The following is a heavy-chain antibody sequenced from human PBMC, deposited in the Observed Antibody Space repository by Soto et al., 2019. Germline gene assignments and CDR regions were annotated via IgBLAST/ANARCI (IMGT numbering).Heavy chain of an antibody. CDR1: GFSFTSYT. CDR3: ARSTPGNPFDI. V-gene: IGHV3-21*01. J-gene: IGHJ3*02. CDR2: ISAGGRSI. D-gene: IGHD3-10*01. Sequence: EVQLVESGGGLVKPGGSLRVSCAASGFSFTSYTMNWVRQAPGKGLEWVASISAGGRSIYYADSLKGRSTVSRDNAKSSQYLQRNSLRAEDTAVHYCARSTPGNPFDIWGQGTMVTVSS.